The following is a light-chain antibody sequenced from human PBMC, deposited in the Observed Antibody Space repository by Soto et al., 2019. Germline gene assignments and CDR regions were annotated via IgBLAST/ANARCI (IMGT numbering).Light chain of an antibody. J-gene: IGKJ4*02. CDR1: QSISSH. V-gene: IGKV1-39*01. CDR2: AAS. Sequence: QMTQSPSSLFASVGDRVTITCRASQSISSHLNWYQQKVGQTPRLLIYAASTLQSEVPPRFSGSGSGTEFTLPLSGLQREDFATYYCQQSHSAPLTFGGGTKIQI. CDR3: QQSHSAPLT.